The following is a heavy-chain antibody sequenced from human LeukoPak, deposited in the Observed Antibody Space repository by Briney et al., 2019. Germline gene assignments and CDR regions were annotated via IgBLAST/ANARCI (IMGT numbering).Heavy chain of an antibody. CDR3: ARDLHDILY. D-gene: IGHD3-9*01. Sequence: GGSLRLSCAASGFTFSSYAMSWVRQAPGKGLEWVSVIYSGGSTYYADSVKGRFTISRDNSKNTLYLQMNSLRAEDTAVYYCARDLHDILYWGQGTLVTVSS. V-gene: IGHV3-66*01. J-gene: IGHJ4*02. CDR2: IYSGGST. CDR1: GFTFSSYA.